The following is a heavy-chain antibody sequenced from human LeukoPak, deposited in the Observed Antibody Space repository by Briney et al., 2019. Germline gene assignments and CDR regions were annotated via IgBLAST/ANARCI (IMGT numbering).Heavy chain of an antibody. CDR3: ARRGQVGGWYAFDY. D-gene: IGHD6-19*01. Sequence: GESLKISCKGSGYSFTNYWIGWVRQMPGKGLEWMGIIHPGDSDTRYSPSFQGQVSISVDKSIGTAYLQWSSLKASDTAMYYCARRGQVGGWYAFDYWGQGTLVTVSS. J-gene: IGHJ4*02. CDR2: IHPGDSDT. V-gene: IGHV5-51*01. CDR1: GYSFTNYW.